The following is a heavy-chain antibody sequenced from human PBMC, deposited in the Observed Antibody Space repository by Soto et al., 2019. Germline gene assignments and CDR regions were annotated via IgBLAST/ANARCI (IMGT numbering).Heavy chain of an antibody. CDR1: GGSVSSTDYY. V-gene: IGHV4-61*08. Sequence: QVQLQESGPGLVKASETLSLTCFVSGGSVSSTDYYWSWIRQPPGKGLEWIGYIYYSGRTDYKSSLKSRVTISLDPSKNQVSLKFNSVTAADTAVYYCARGGYSGRLYYFDYWGLGTLVTVSS. CDR3: ARGGYSGRLYYFDY. D-gene: IGHD2-15*01. J-gene: IGHJ4*02. CDR2: IYYSGRT.